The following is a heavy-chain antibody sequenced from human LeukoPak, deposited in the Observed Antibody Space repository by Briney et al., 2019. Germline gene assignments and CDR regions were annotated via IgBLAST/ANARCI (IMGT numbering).Heavy chain of an antibody. CDR2: VYYKGNT. CDR1: GGSIRNYY. CDR3: ARDEARVLDY. J-gene: IGHJ4*02. V-gene: IGHV4-59*01. Sequence: SGTLSLTFTVSGGSIRNYYWSWIRQPPGKGLEWIGYVYYKGNTDYNPSLGSRVTISVDMSKNQFSLKLSSVTAADTAVYYCARDEARVLDYWGQGTLVTVSS.